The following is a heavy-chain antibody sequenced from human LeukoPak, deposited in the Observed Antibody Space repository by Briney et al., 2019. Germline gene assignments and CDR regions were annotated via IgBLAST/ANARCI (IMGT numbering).Heavy chain of an antibody. CDR3: AKQGRDWLRDYYYYMDV. CDR1: GFTFSSYE. J-gene: IGHJ6*03. D-gene: IGHD3-9*01. Sequence: PGGSLRLSCAASGFTFSSYEMIWVRQAPGKGLEWISYISKSGGGSITYYADSVKGRFTISRDNAKNTLYLQMNSLRAEDTAVYYCAKQGRDWLRDYYYYMDVWGKGTTVTISS. V-gene: IGHV3-48*03. CDR2: ISKSGGGSIT.